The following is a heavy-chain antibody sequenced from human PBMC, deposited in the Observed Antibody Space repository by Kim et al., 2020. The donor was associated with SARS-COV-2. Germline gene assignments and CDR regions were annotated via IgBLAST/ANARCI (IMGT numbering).Heavy chain of an antibody. CDR2: ISSSGSTI. Sequence: GGSLRLSCAASGFTFSSYEMNWVRQAPGKGLEWVSYISSSGSTIYYADSVKGRLTISRDNAKNSLYLQMNSLRVEDTAVYYCARDGRKLSHLDYWGQGTLVTVSS. J-gene: IGHJ4*02. CDR3: ARDGRKLSHLDY. CDR1: GFTFSSYE. V-gene: IGHV3-48*03. D-gene: IGHD5-18*01.